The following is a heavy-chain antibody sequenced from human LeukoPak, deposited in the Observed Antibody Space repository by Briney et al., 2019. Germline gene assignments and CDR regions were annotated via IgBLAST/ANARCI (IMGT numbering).Heavy chain of an antibody. CDR1: GFTFSSYS. D-gene: IGHD3-10*01. J-gene: IGHJ6*04. Sequence: GGSLRLSCAASGFTFSSYSMNWVRQAPGKGLEWVSSISSSSSYIYYADSVKGRFTISGDNAKNSLYLQMNSLRAEDTAVYYCARLRGGYYGSGEYYYYYGMDVWGKGTTVTVSS. V-gene: IGHV3-21*01. CDR3: ARLRGGYYGSGEYYYYYGMDV. CDR2: ISSSSSYI.